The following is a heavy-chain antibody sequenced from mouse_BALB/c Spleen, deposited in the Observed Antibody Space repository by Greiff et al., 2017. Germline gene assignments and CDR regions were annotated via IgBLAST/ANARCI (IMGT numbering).Heavy chain of an antibody. J-gene: IGHJ1*01. Sequence: EVKVVESGGGLVKPGGSLKLSCAASGFTFSSYAMSWVRQTPEKRLEWVATISSGGSYTYYPDSVKGRFTISRDNAKNTLYLQMSSLRSEDTAMYYCARSNWYFDVWGAGATVTVSS. V-gene: IGHV5-9-3*01. CDR3: ARSNWYFDV. CDR1: GFTFSSYA. CDR2: ISSGGSYT.